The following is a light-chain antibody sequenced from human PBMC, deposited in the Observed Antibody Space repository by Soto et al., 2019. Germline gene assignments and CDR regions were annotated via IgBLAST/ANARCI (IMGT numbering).Light chain of an antibody. V-gene: IGKV1-33*01. CDR3: QQYDHLPRT. J-gene: IGKJ1*01. CDR2: DAS. Sequence: DIQMIQSPSSLSASVGDRVTITCQASQEISNYLNWDQQKPGKAPKLLIYDASNLERGVPSRFSGRGSGTDFTFTISSLQPEDFATYYCQQYDHLPRTFGRGTKVESK. CDR1: QEISNY.